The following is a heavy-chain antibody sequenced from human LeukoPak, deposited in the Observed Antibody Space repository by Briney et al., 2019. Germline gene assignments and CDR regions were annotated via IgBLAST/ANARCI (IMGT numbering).Heavy chain of an antibody. D-gene: IGHD2-2*01. CDR1: GFTFSSYA. V-gene: IGHV3-30*04. J-gene: IGHJ5*02. CDR2: ISYDGSNK. CDR3: ARVGYQLLRGRLDP. Sequence: PGGSLRLSCADSGFTFSSYAMHWVRQAPGKGLEWVAVISYDGSNKYYADSVKGRFTISRDNSKNTLYLQMNSLRGEDTAVYSCARVGYQLLRGRLDPWGQGTLVTVSS.